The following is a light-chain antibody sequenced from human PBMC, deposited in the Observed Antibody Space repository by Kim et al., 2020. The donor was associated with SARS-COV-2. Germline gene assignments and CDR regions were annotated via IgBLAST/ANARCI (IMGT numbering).Light chain of an antibody. Sequence: STLSASVGERVIITGRASQSNSMWLAWYQQKPGKAPKFLISKASSLESGVPSRFSGSGSGTEFTLTISSLQPDDFATYYCQQYDNYFGQGTKLEI. J-gene: IGKJ2*01. CDR1: QSNSMW. V-gene: IGKV1-5*03. CDR3: QQYDNY. CDR2: KAS.